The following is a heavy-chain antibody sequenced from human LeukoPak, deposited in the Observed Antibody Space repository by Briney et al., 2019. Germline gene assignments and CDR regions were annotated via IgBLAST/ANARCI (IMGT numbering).Heavy chain of an antibody. CDR2: IYYSEYT. J-gene: IGHJ4*02. CDR1: GGSISRNSYY. V-gene: IGHV4-39*01. D-gene: IGHD3-22*01. Sequence: SETLSLTCTVSGGSISRNSYYWGWIRQSPGKGLEWIGTIYYSEYTYYSPSLKSRVTISRDTSKNQFSLELSSVTAADTAVYYCARSDDSSGYYDYFDYWGQGTLVTVSS. CDR3: ARSDDSSGYYDYFDY.